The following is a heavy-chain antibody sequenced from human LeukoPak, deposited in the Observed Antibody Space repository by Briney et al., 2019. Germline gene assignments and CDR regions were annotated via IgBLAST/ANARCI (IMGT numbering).Heavy chain of an antibody. CDR3: ARDKPDSSSGVLDAFDI. Sequence: PSETLSLTCTVSGGSISSYCWSWIRQPPGKGLEWIGYIYYSGSTNYNPSLKSRVTISVDTSKNQFSLKLSSVTAADTAVYYCARDKPDSSSGVLDAFDIWGQGTMVTVSS. J-gene: IGHJ3*02. CDR2: IYYSGST. D-gene: IGHD6-6*01. CDR1: GGSISSYC. V-gene: IGHV4-59*01.